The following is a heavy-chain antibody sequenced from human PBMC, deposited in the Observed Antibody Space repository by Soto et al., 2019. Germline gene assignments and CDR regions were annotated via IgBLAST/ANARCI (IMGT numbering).Heavy chain of an antibody. CDR2: ISANGRST. D-gene: IGHD3-22*01. J-gene: IGHJ4*02. V-gene: IGHV3-23*01. CDR1: GFTFNIYA. CDR3: AKISASSAYFPEY. Sequence: EVQLLESGGGLVQPGRSLRLSCAASGFTFNIYAMTWVRQGPGRGLEWVSAISANGRSTYYADPVKGRFTISRDDSRNTLYAQMNSLRAEATAIYYCAKISASSAYFPEYWGQGTLVTVSS.